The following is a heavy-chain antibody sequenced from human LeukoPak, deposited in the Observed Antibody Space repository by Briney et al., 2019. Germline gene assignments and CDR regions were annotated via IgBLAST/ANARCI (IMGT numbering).Heavy chain of an antibody. V-gene: IGHV5-51*01. J-gene: IGHJ4*02. Sequence: GESLQISCKGSGYSFTSYWIGWVRQMPGKGLEWMGIIYPGDSDTRYSPSFQGQVTISADKSISTAYLQWSSLKASDTAMYYCARHGYYLGDYYGSGSYSRGAFDYWGQGTLVTVSS. D-gene: IGHD3-10*01. CDR3: ARHGYYLGDYYGSGSYSRGAFDY. CDR1: GYSFTSYW. CDR2: IYPGDSDT.